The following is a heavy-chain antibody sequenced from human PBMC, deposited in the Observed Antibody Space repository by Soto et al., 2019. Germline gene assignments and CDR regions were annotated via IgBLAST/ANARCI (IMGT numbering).Heavy chain of an antibody. CDR3: ARDNLKGDYFYYFDY. J-gene: IGHJ4*02. D-gene: IGHD4-17*01. V-gene: IGHV1-69*01. CDR1: GGTFSSYA. Sequence: QVQLVQSGAEVKKPGSSVKVSCKASGGTFSSYAISWVRQAPGQGLEWMGGIIPSFGTANYAQKFQGRVPITADEFKSTGYMELSSLRSEDTAVYYCARDNLKGDYFYYFDYWGQGTLVTVSS. CDR2: IIPSFGTA.